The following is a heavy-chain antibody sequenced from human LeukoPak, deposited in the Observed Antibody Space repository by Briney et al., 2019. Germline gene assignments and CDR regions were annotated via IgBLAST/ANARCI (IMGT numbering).Heavy chain of an antibody. CDR3: ARHIRGIAVGPNWFDP. CDR2: IYPDDSDT. V-gene: IGHV5-51*01. D-gene: IGHD6-19*01. CDR1: GYSFTGYW. Sequence: KPGESLNISCKGSGYSFTGYWIGWVRQMPGKGLEWMGIIYPDDSDTRYSPSFQGQVTIPADKSISTAYLQWSSLKASDTAMYYCARHIRGIAVGPNWFDPWGQGTLVTVSS. J-gene: IGHJ5*02.